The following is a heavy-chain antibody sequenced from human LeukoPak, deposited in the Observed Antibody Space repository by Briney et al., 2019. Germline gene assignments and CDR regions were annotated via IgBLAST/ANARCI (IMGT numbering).Heavy chain of an antibody. Sequence: GRSLRLSCAASGFTFSNYGMHWVRQAPGKGLEWVAVISYDGSNKYYADSVKGRFTISRDNSKNTLYLQMNSLRAEDTAVYYCAKEGTAMPNFDYWGQGTLVTVSS. V-gene: IGHV3-30*18. J-gene: IGHJ4*02. CDR3: AKEGTAMPNFDY. CDR2: ISYDGSNK. CDR1: GFTFSNYG. D-gene: IGHD5-18*01.